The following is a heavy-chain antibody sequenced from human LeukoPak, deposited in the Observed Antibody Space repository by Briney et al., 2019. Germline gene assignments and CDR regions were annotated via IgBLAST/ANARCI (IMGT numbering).Heavy chain of an antibody. J-gene: IGHJ4*02. CDR3: ARDRGYRDY. D-gene: IGHD2-2*02. V-gene: IGHV3-7*05. CDR1: GFTFSSYW. CDR2: IKPDGSAK. Sequence: PGGSLRLSCAASGFTFSSYWMTWVRQAPGKGLECVANIKPDGSAKYHVGSVKGRFTISRDNAKNSLYLQMNSLRAEDTAVYYCARDRGYRDYWGQGTLVTVSS.